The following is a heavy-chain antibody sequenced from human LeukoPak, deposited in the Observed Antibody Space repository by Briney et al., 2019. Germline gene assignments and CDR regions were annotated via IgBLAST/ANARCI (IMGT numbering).Heavy chain of an antibody. CDR3: ARGKDIVVVPAAEEGKWFYP. D-gene: IGHD2-2*01. V-gene: IGHV1-18*01. Sequence: ASVKVSFKASVYTFTSYGISWVRQAPGQGLEWMGWISAFNGYTNYAQKLQGRVTMTTDTSTSTPYMQLRSLRSDDTAVYYCARGKDIVVVPAAEEGKWFYPWGQGTLVSVCS. CDR2: ISAFNGYT. CDR1: VYTFTSYG. J-gene: IGHJ5*02.